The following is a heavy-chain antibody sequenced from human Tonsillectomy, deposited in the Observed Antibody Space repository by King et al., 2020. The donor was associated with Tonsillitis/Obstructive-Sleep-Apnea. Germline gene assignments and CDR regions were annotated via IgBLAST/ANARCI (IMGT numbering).Heavy chain of an antibody. CDR1: GFTFSSYE. J-gene: IGHJ6*03. CDR3: ARGAVVEHCYYYYMDV. CDR2: ISSSGSSI. Sequence: VQLVESGGGLVQPGGSLRLSCAASGFTFSSYEMNWVRQAPGKGLEWVSYISSSGSSIYYADSVKGRFTISRDNAKNSLYLQMNSLRAEDTAVYYCARGAVVEHCYYYYMDVWGKGTTVTVSS. D-gene: IGHD2-2*01. V-gene: IGHV3-48*03.